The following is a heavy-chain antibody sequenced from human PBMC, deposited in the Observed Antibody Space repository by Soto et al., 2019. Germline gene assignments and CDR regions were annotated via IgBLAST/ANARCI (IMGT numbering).Heavy chain of an antibody. J-gene: IGHJ4*02. Sequence: QVQLVQSGAEVKKPGASVKVSCKASGYPFSNYGIHWVRQAPGQRLEWMGWINVGNGDTQYSEKFEARVTISSNTSASTAYMELRRLTSEDTAIYFCARHLTGSYYQLHFWGQGSLVAVSS. D-gene: IGHD1-26*01. CDR2: INVGNGDT. V-gene: IGHV1-3*01. CDR3: ARHLTGSYYQLHF. CDR1: GYPFSNYG.